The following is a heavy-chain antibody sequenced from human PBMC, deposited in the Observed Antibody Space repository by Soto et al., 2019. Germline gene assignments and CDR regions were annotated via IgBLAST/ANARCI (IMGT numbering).Heavy chain of an antibody. CDR1: GGSVSSGSYY. D-gene: IGHD3-22*01. CDR2: IYYSGST. J-gene: IGHJ5*02. V-gene: IGHV4-61*01. Sequence: LSLTCTVSGGSVSSGSYYWSWIRQPPGKGLEWIGYIYYSGSTNYNPSLKSRVTISVDTSKNQFSLKLSSVTAADTAVYYCARYYSSGRWFDPWGQGTLVTVSS. CDR3: ARYYSSGRWFDP.